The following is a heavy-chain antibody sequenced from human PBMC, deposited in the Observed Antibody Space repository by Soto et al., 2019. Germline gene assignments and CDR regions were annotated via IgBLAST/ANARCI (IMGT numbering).Heavy chain of an antibody. J-gene: IGHJ4*02. D-gene: IGHD6-13*01. CDR1: GGSIRSGGYY. V-gene: IGHV4-31*03. Sequence: PSETLSLTCTVSGGSIRSGGYYWSWIRQHPGKGLEWIGYISSSGTTYYNPSLESRVTISADTSKNQFSLTLISVTAADTAVYYCARRIPIAGLFDYWGQGTLVTVSS. CDR3: ARRIPIAGLFDY. CDR2: ISSSGTT.